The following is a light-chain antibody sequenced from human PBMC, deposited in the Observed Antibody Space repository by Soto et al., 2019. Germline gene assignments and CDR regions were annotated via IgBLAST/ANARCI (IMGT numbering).Light chain of an antibody. CDR2: DAS. CDR1: QSVSSS. CDR3: QQRSNWLT. Sequence: EIVLTQSPATLSLSPGERATLSCRASQSVSSSLAWYQQKPGQAPRLLIYDASSRATGIPARFSGSGSGTDFTLTTSSLEPEDFAVYYCQQRSNWLTFGGGTKVEIK. V-gene: IGKV3-11*01. J-gene: IGKJ4*01.